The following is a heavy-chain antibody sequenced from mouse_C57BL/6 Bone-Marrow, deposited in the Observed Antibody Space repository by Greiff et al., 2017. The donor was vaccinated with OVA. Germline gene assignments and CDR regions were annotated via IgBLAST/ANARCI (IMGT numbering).Heavy chain of an antibody. Sequence: VQLQQSGAELVKPGASVKISCKASGYAFSSYWMNWVKQRPGKGLEWIGQIYPGDGDTNYNGKFKGKATLTADKSSSTAYMQLSSLTSEDSAVYFCARGGGYDERAWFAYWGQGTLVTVSA. D-gene: IGHD2-2*01. V-gene: IGHV1-80*01. CDR3: ARGGGYDERAWFAY. J-gene: IGHJ3*01. CDR2: IYPGDGDT. CDR1: GYAFSSYW.